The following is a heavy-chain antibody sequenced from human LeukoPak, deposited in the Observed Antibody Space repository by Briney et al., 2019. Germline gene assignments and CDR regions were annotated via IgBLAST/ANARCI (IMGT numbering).Heavy chain of an antibody. CDR3: AKNLSYYDSRGYADS. CDR1: GFTFSSYA. CDR2: ISYDGSNK. J-gene: IGHJ4*02. V-gene: IGHV3-30-3*02. D-gene: IGHD3-22*01. Sequence: PGRSLRLSCAASGFTFSSYAMHWVRQAPGKGLEWVAVISYDGSNKYYAYSVKGRFTISRDNYKNPLYLQINSLRAEDTAVYYCAKNLSYYDSRGYADSRGPAPLVPVSS.